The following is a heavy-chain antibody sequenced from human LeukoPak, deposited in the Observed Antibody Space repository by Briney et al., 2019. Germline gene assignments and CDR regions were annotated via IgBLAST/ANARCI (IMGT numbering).Heavy chain of an antibody. CDR3: ARSHLEHIAAAGIDY. D-gene: IGHD6-13*01. Sequence: SETLSLTCTVSGGSISSYYWSWIRQPPGKGLEWIAYIHHSGTTNSNPSLKSRVTVSVDTSKNQFSLRLSSVTAADTAVYYCARSHLEHIAAAGIDYWGQGTLVTVSS. CDR2: IHHSGTT. CDR1: GGSISSYY. J-gene: IGHJ4*02. V-gene: IGHV4-59*08.